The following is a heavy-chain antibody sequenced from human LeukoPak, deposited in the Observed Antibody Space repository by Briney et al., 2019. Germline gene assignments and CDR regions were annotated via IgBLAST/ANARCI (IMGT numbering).Heavy chain of an antibody. J-gene: IGHJ6*02. CDR1: GLTFSSYS. CDR2: ISSSSSTI. CDR3: ARWPRYCSGGSCYHYYYGMDV. V-gene: IGHV3-48*01. Sequence: PGGSLRLSCAASGLTFSSYSMNWVRQAPGKGLEWVSYISSSSSTIYYADSVKGRFTISRDNAKNSLYLQMNSLRAEDTAVYYCARWPRYCSGGSCYHYYYGMDVWGQGTTVTVSS. D-gene: IGHD2-15*01.